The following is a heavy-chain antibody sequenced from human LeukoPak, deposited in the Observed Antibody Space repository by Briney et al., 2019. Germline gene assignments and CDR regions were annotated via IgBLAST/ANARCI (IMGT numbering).Heavy chain of an antibody. V-gene: IGHV3-21*01. CDR3: AELGITMIGGV. D-gene: IGHD3-10*02. CDR1: GFTFSSYS. J-gene: IGHJ6*04. CDR2: ISSSSSYI. Sequence: GGSLRLSCAASGFTFSSYSMNWVRQAPGKGLEWVASISSSSSYIYYADSVKGRFTISRDNAKNSLYLQMNSLRAEDTAVYYCAELGITMIGGVWGKGTTVTISS.